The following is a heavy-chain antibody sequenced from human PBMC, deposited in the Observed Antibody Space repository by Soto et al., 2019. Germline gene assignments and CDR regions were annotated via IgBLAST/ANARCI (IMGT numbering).Heavy chain of an antibody. CDR2: ISLNSGTL. D-gene: IGHD3-22*01. Sequence: GGSLRLSCAASGFTFDDYAMHWVRQVPGKGLEWVSGISLNSGTLGYGDSVKGRFTISRDNAKKSLFLQMRSLRPEDTAFYYCSKDNGGYYDSSGNFEYWGQGTQVTVSS. V-gene: IGHV3-9*01. CDR1: GFTFDDYA. J-gene: IGHJ4*02. CDR3: SKDNGGYYDSSGNFEY.